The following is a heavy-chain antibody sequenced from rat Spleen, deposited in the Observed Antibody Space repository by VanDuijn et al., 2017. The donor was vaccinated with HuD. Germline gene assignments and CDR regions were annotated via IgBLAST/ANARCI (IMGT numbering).Heavy chain of an antibody. CDR2: ISYDGSST. J-gene: IGHJ3*01. V-gene: IGHV5-17*01. Sequence: EVQLVESGGGLVQPGRSLKLSCAASGFTFSDYAMAWVRQAPKKGLEWVASISYDGSSTYYRDSVKGRFTISRDNAKSTLYLQMDSLRSEDTATYYCAAAGTRVSRFAYWGQGTLVTVSS. CDR3: AAAGTRVSRFAY. D-gene: IGHD1-4*01. CDR1: GFTFSDYA.